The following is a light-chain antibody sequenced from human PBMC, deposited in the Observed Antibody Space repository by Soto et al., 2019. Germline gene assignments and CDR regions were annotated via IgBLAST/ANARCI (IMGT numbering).Light chain of an antibody. V-gene: IGLV2-14*03. CDR1: SSDIGAYIF. Sequence: QSALTQPASVSGSPGQSITISCTGTSSDIGAYIFVSWYQQHPGKAPKLIIYDIANRPSGVSNRFSGSKSGNTASLTISGLQAEDEADYYCSSYTNRSTWVFGGGTKLTVL. CDR2: DIA. J-gene: IGLJ3*02. CDR3: SSYTNRSTWV.